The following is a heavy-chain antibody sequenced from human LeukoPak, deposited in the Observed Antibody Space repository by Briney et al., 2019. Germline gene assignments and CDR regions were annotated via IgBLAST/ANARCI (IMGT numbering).Heavy chain of an antibody. D-gene: IGHD3-10*01. CDR1: GFTFSSYV. Sequence: PGRSLRLSCAASGFTFSSYVMHWVRQAPGKGLEWVAIISYDGSNEYYADSVKGRFTISRDNAKNTVYLQMTTLRAEDTALYYCVRESGDYGSADMPGYYYYMDVWAKGTTVIVSS. J-gene: IGHJ6*03. V-gene: IGHV3-30*04. CDR3: VRESGDYGSADMPGYYYYMDV. CDR2: ISYDGSNE.